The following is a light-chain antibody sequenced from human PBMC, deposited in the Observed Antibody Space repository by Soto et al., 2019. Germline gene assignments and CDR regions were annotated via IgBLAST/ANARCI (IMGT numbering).Light chain of an antibody. CDR1: QSVLHSSNSKNY. V-gene: IGKV4-1*01. CDR2: WAS. Sequence: DIVMTQSPDSLAVSLGERATINCKSSQSVLHSSNSKNYIAWYQQKPGQPPNLLIYWASTRESGVPDRFSGSGSGTDFTLTISSLRAEDVAVXXXXXXXXXXLXFGGGTKVDIK. J-gene: IGKJ4*01. CDR3: XXXXXXXLX.